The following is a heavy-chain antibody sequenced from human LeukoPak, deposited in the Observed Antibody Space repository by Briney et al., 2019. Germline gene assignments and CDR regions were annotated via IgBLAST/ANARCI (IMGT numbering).Heavy chain of an antibody. D-gene: IGHD6-6*01. Sequence: GGSLRLSCAASGFTFSSYSMNWVRQAPGKGLEWVSYISSSSSTIYYADSVKGRFTISRDNAKNSLYLQMNSLRAEDTAVYYCARERIDKIAAPRYFDYWGQGTLVTVSS. V-gene: IGHV3-48*01. J-gene: IGHJ4*02. CDR1: GFTFSSYS. CDR3: ARERIDKIAAPRYFDY. CDR2: ISSSSSTI.